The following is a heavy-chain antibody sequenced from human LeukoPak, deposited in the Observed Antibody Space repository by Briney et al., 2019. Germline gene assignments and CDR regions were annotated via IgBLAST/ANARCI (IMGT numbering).Heavy chain of an antibody. D-gene: IGHD1-1*01. Sequence: PGGSLRLSCAASGLTPSSCAMAWVRQAPGKGLEWVAGISGSGDERYYADSVKGRFTISRDNSRSTLDLQMTSVRVEDTATYYCAARPTRGPLAPNDFWGQGILVTVSS. CDR3: AARPTRGPLAPNDF. J-gene: IGHJ4*02. CDR2: ISGSGDER. V-gene: IGHV3-23*01. CDR1: GLTPSSCA.